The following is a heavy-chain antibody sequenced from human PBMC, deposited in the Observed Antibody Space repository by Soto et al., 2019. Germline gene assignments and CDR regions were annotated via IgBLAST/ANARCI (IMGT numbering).Heavy chain of an antibody. D-gene: IGHD6-19*01. CDR1: GFTFSSYG. J-gene: IGHJ4*02. V-gene: IGHV3-30*18. CDR2: ISYDGSNK. Sequence: SLRLSCAASGFTFSSYGMHWVRQAPGKGLEWVAVISYDGSNKYYADSVKGRFTISRDNSKNTLYLQMNSLRAEDTAVYYCAKNPLRLAVAGPFDYWGQGTLVTVSS. CDR3: AKNPLRLAVAGPFDY.